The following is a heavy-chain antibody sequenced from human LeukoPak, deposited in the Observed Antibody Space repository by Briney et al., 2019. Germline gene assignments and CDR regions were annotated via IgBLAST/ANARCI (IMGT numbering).Heavy chain of an antibody. J-gene: IGHJ4*02. V-gene: IGHV4-4*02. Sequence: SETLSLTCAVSGGPISSSNWWSWVRQPPGKGLEWIGEIYHSGSTNYNPSLKSRVTISVDKSKNQFSLKLSSVTAADTAAYYCATGIAAADSFDYWGQGTLVTVSS. D-gene: IGHD6-13*01. CDR2: IYHSGST. CDR1: GGPISSSNW. CDR3: ATGIAAADSFDY.